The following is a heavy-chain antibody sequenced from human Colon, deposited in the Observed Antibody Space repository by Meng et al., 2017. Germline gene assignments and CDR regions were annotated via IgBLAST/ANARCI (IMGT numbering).Heavy chain of an antibody. J-gene: IGHJ5*02. CDR2: IFADGAT. CDR3: ARGYCSGVCQGFGN. V-gene: IGHV3-53*01. CDR1: VFSVSSDY. D-gene: IGHD2-15*01. Sequence: VRLVEDVGGLIQPGGARRLSCAASVFSVSSDYMAWVRQAPGKGLDWVSIIFADGATYYADSVKGRFAISRDNSKNKLYLQMNSLRAEDTAVYYCARGYCSGVCQGFGNWGQGALVTVSS.